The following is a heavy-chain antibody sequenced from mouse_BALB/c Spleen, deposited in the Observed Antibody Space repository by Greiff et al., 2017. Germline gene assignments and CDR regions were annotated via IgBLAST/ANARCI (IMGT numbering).Heavy chain of an antibody. CDR2: ILPGSGST. CDR3: ARRGRRDSYFDY. J-gene: IGHJ2*01. Sequence: QVQLKQSGAELMKPGASVKISCKATGYTFSSYWIEWVKQRPGHGLEWIGEILPGSGSTNYNEKFKGKATFTADTSSNTAYMQLSSLTSEDSAVYYCARRGRRDSYFDYWGQGTTLTVSS. V-gene: IGHV1-9*01. D-gene: IGHD2-12*01. CDR1: GYTFSSYW.